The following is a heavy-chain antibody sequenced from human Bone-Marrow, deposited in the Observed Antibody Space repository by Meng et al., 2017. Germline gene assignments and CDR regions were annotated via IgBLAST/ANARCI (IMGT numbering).Heavy chain of an antibody. J-gene: IGHJ5*02. V-gene: IGHV1-69*04. CDR3: ARDNCSGGSCSNWFDP. D-gene: IGHD2-15*01. Sequence: SVKVSCKASGGTFSSYTISWVRQAPGQGLEWMGRIIPSLGIANYAQKFQGRVTITADKSTSTAYMELSSLRSEDTAVYYCARDNCSGGSCSNWFDPWGQGTLVTVSS. CDR1: GGTFSSYT. CDR2: IIPSLGIA.